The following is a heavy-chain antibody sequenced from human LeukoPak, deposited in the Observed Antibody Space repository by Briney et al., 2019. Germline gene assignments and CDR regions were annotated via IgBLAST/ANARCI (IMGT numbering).Heavy chain of an antibody. CDR2: ISSDGSNT. Sequence: PGGSLRLSCAASGFTFSTYWMHWVRQAPGKGLVWVSSISSDGSNTNYADSVKGRFTISRDNAKNSLFLQMNSLRAEDTAVYFCARVKQQLVRLLGRDTTYYYYYYMDVWGKGTTVTVSS. D-gene: IGHD6-13*01. V-gene: IGHV3-74*01. J-gene: IGHJ6*03. CDR3: ARVKQQLVRLLGRDTTYYYYYYMDV. CDR1: GFTFSTYW.